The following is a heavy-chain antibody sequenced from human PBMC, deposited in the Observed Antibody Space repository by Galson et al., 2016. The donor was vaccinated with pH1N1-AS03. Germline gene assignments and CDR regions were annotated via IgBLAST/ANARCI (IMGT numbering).Heavy chain of an antibody. Sequence: SLRLSCAASGFTLGSYWMHWVRQAPGKGLVWVSRINVDGSSTSYVDSVQGRFTISRDNAKNTLYLQMNSLRPEDTAVYYCARSADGYNFVGDYWGQGSLVTVSS. CDR1: GFTLGSYW. D-gene: IGHD5-24*01. J-gene: IGHJ4*02. CDR2: INVDGSST. CDR3: ARSADGYNFVGDY. V-gene: IGHV3-74*01.